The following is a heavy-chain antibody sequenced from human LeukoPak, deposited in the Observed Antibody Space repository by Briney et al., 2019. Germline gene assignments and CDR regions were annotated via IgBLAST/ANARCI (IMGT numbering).Heavy chain of an antibody. Sequence: GGSLRLSCAASGFTFSSYWMSWVRQAPGKGLEWVANIKQDGSEKYYVDSVKGRFTISRDNAKNSLYLQMNGLRAEDTALYYCAKESSGWARYFDYWGQGTLVTVSS. CDR3: AKESSGWARYFDY. V-gene: IGHV3-7*03. CDR1: GFTFSSYW. D-gene: IGHD6-19*01. CDR2: IKQDGSEK. J-gene: IGHJ4*02.